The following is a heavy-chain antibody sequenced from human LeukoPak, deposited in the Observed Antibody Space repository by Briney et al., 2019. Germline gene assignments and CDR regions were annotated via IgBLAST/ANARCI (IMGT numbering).Heavy chain of an antibody. V-gene: IGHV3-21*01. CDR3: ARGQTFGVVLDS. CDR2: ISSGSTNI. Sequence: GGSLRLSCAASGLTFSNYIMNWVRQAPGKGLEWVSSISSGSTNIYYTGLVRGRFTISRDNAKNSLYLQMNSLRAEDTAVYYCARGQTFGVVLDSWGQGTLVTVSS. D-gene: IGHD3-3*01. J-gene: IGHJ4*02. CDR1: GLTFSNYI.